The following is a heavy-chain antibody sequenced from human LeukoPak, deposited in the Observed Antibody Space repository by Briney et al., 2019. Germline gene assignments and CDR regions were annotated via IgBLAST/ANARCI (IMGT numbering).Heavy chain of an antibody. D-gene: IGHD5-12*01. CDR2: ISSSSSYI. CDR1: GFTFSSYS. V-gene: IGHV3-21*01. Sequence: GGSLRLSCAASGFTFSSYSMNWVRQAPGKGLEWVSSISSSSSYIYYADSVKGRFTISRDNAKNSLYLQMNSLRAEDTDVYYCAREVATILRFDPWGQGTLVTVSS. J-gene: IGHJ5*02. CDR3: AREVATILRFDP.